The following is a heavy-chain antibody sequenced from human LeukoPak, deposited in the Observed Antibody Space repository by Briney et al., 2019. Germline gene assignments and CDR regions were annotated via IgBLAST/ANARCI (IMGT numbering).Heavy chain of an antibody. V-gene: IGHV3-74*01. Sequence: GGSLRLSCAASGFTFNTYWMHWVRQAPGKGLVWVSSINADGSSTSYADSMKGRFTISRDNAKNTLYLQMNSLRAEDTAVYYCASQQSFHYYYMDVWGKGTTVTVSS. CDR3: ASQQSFHYYYMDV. J-gene: IGHJ6*03. D-gene: IGHD2/OR15-2a*01. CDR2: INADGSST. CDR1: GFTFNTYW.